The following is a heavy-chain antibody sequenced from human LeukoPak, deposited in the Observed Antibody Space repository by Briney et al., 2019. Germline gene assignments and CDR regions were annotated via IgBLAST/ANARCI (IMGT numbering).Heavy chain of an antibody. CDR3: AGQTGSGLFILP. D-gene: IGHD3/OR15-3a*01. J-gene: IGHJ4*02. Sequence: SETLSLTCAVSGGSISSNSYYWGWIRQPPGKGLEWIGSIYYSGNTYYNASLKSQVSISIDTSKNQFSLRLTSVTAADTAVYYCAGQTGSGLFILPGGQGTLVTVSS. V-gene: IGHV4-39*01. CDR2: IYYSGNT. CDR1: GGSISSNSYY.